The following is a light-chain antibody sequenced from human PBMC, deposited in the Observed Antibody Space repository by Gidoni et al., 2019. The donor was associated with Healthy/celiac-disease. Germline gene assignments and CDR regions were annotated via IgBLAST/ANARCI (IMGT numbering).Light chain of an antibody. J-gene: IGKJ1*01. V-gene: IGKV1-39*01. Sequence: DIQMTQSPSSLSASVGDRVTITCRASQSISSYLNWYQQKPGKAPKLLIYAASSLQSVVPSRFSCSGSGTDFTLTISSLQPEDYATYYCQQSYSTPRTFGQXTKVEIK. CDR1: QSISSY. CDR3: QQSYSTPRT. CDR2: AAS.